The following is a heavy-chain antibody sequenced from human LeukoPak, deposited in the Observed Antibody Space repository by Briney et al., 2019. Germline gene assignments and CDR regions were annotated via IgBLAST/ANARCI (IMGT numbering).Heavy chain of an antibody. J-gene: IGHJ4*02. CDR2: INPNSGGT. CDR3: ARDTYYYDSRPLDY. Sequence: ASVKVSCKVSGYTLTELSMHWVRQAPGQGLEWMGWINPNSGGTNYAQKFQGRVTMTRDTSISTAYMELSRLRSDDTAVYYCARDTYYYDSRPLDYWGQGTLVTVSS. D-gene: IGHD3-22*01. CDR1: GYTLTELS. V-gene: IGHV1-2*02.